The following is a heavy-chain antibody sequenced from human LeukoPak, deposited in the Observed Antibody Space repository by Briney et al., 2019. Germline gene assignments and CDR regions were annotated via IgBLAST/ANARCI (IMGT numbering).Heavy chain of an antibody. CDR1: GFMFNTYS. CDR2: IKSSSDTI. CDR3: VRSLEFDY. J-gene: IGHJ4*02. V-gene: IGHV3-48*02. Sequence: GGSLRLSCAASGFMFNTYSMNWVRQAPGKGLEWVSYIKSSSDTIYYADSVKGRFTISRDNAKNSLYLQMNSLRDEDTAVYFRVRSLEFDYWGQGTLVTVSS. D-gene: IGHD3-3*01.